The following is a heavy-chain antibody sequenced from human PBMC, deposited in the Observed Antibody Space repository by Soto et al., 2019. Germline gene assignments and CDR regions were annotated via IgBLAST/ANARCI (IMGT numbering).Heavy chain of an antibody. V-gene: IGHV4-59*08. CDR3: ARAFAIGCYPYYFDY. CDR1: GPSISGYH. Sequence: SETLSLTCTVSGPSISGYHWSWIRQVPGKGLDCIGYISYSGATNYNPSLKSRVTMSIDTSKNQFSLQLNSVTAADTAVYFFARAFAIGCYPYYFDYWGKGPLVTVSS. CDR2: ISYSGAT. D-gene: IGHD6-19*01. J-gene: IGHJ4*02.